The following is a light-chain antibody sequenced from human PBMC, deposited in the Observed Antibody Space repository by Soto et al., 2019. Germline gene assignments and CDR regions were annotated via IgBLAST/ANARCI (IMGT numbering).Light chain of an antibody. CDR3: QQSHGIPYT. Sequence: DIQMTQSPSSLSASVGDRVTITCRASQTISPYLNGYQQEPGKAPKLLIYAASSLQSGAPSRFSGRGSGTDFTLTISSLQPEDFAAYYCQQSHGIPYTFGQGTKLEIK. J-gene: IGKJ2*01. V-gene: IGKV1-39*01. CDR1: QTISPY. CDR2: AAS.